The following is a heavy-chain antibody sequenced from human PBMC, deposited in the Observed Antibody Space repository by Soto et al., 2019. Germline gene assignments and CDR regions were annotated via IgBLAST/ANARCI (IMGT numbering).Heavy chain of an antibody. CDR3: ARGYCSGGSCYLSDY. CDR1: GGSISSGDYY. V-gene: IGHV4-30-4*01. Sequence: SETLSLTCTVSGGSISSGDYYWSWIRQPPGKGLEWIGYIYYSGSTYYNPSLKSRVTISVDTSKNQFSLKLSSVTAADTAVYYCARGYCSGGSCYLSDYWGQGTLVTVSS. CDR2: IYYSGST. J-gene: IGHJ4*02. D-gene: IGHD2-15*01.